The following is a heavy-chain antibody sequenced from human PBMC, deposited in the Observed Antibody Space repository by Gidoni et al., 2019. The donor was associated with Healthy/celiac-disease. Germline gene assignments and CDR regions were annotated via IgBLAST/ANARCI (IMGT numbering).Heavy chain of an antibody. CDR2: ISAYNGNT. D-gene: IGHD3-10*01. J-gene: IGHJ5*02. Sequence: QVQLVQSGAEVKKPGASVKVSCKASGYTFTSYGISWVRQAPGQGLEWMGWISAYNGNTNYAQKLQGRVTMTTDTSTSTAYMELRSLRSDDTAVYYCARAGPTREINYYGSGSQGWFDPWGQGTLVTVSS. CDR1: GYTFTSYG. CDR3: ARAGPTREINYYGSGSQGWFDP. V-gene: IGHV1-18*01.